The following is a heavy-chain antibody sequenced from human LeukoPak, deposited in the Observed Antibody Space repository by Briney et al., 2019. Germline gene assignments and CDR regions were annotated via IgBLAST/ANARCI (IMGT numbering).Heavy chain of an antibody. CDR1: GFTVSTNY. D-gene: IGHD6-13*01. Sequence: GGSLRLSCAASGFTVSTNYMNWVRQPPGKGLEWVSLIYRGGGTYYADSVKGRFTISRDNSKNTLYLQMNSLRAEDTAVYYCARGPRTSWYPFDYWGQGTLVTVSS. CDR3: ARGPRTSWYPFDY. V-gene: IGHV3-53*01. CDR2: IYRGGGT. J-gene: IGHJ4*02.